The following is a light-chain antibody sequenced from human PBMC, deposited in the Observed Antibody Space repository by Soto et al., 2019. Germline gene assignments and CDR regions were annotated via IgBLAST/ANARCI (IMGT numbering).Light chain of an antibody. CDR3: SSYTSNSTVV. CDR2: DVS. J-gene: IGLJ2*01. CDR1: SSDVGGYNY. Sequence: QSALTQPASVSGSPGQSITISCTGTSSDVGGYNYVSWYQQHPVKAPKLMIYDVSNRPSGVSNRFSGSKSGNTASLTISGLQAEDEADYYCSSYTSNSTVVFGGGTKLTVL. V-gene: IGLV2-14*01.